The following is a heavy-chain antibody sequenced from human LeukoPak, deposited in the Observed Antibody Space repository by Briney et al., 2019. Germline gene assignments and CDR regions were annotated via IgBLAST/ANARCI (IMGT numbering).Heavy chain of an antibody. CDR1: GGSISSYY. J-gene: IGHJ6*03. CDR2: IYYSGST. V-gene: IGHV4-39*01. D-gene: IGHD2-15*01. CDR3: ASFYCSGGSCYQYFSYYYMDV. Sequence: SETLSLTCTVSGGSISSYYWSWIRQPPGNGLEWIESIYYSGSTYYNPSLQSRVTISVDTSKNQFSLKLNSVTAGDTSVYYFASFYCSGGSCYQYFSYYYMDVWGKGTTVTISS.